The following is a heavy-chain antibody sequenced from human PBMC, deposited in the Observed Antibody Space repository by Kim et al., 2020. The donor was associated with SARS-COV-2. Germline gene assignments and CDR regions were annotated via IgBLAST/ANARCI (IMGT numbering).Heavy chain of an antibody. J-gene: IGHJ6*01. CDR1: GFTFSIYG. Sequence: GGSLRLSCAASGFTFSIYGMHWVRQAPGKGLEWVAVITYDGSNKYYADSVKGRFTISRDNSKNTLYLQMNSLRAEDTAGYYCAKDNPHWLCYYYYGMDV. CDR3: AKDNPHWLCYYYYGMDV. V-gene: IGHV3-30*18. CDR2: ITYDGSNK. D-gene: IGHD3-9*01.